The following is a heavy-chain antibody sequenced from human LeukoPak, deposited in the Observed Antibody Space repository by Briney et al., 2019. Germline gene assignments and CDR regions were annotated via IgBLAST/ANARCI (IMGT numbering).Heavy chain of an antibody. CDR3: ARAYGGNLNWFDP. CDR2: IYYSGST. Sequence: SETLSLTCTVSGGSISSYYWSWIRQPPGKGLEWIGYIYYSGSTNYNPSLKSRVTISVDTSKNQFSLKLSSVTAADTAVYYCARAYGGNLNWFDPWGQGTLVTVSS. D-gene: IGHD4-23*01. V-gene: IGHV4-59*08. J-gene: IGHJ5*02. CDR1: GGSISSYY.